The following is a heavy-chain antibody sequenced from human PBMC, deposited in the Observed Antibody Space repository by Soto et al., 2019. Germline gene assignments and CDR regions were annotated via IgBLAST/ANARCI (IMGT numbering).Heavy chain of an antibody. Sequence: PGGSLRLSGTACGFTFSSYSLSWVRQAPWKGLEWVSSISGSGGSTYYADSVKGRVTISRDNSKNTLYLQMSSLRAEDTAVYYCAKESIKPTVNGPVDCCGQGTVVTVSS. CDR1: GFTFSSYS. CDR2: ISGSGGST. CDR3: AKESIKPTVNGPVDC. D-gene: IGHD2-8*01. J-gene: IGHJ4*02. V-gene: IGHV3-23*01.